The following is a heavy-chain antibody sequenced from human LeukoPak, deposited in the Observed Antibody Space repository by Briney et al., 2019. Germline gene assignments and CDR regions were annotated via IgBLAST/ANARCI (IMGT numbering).Heavy chain of an antibody. V-gene: IGHV4-34*01. J-gene: IGHJ4*02. CDR1: GGSFSGYY. Sequence: ETLSLPFAVYGGSFSGYYWSWIRQPPGKGLEWIGGINHSGSTNYNPSLKSRVTISVDTSKNQFSLKLSSVTAADTAVYYCARHPPYGSRNWGSYYFDYWGQGTLVTVSS. CDR3: ARHPPYGSRNWGSYYFDY. CDR2: INHSGST. D-gene: IGHD3-10*01.